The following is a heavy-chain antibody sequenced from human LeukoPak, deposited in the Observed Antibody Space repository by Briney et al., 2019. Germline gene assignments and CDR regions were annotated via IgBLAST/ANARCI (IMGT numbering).Heavy chain of an antibody. D-gene: IGHD1-26*01. V-gene: IGHV5-51*01. Sequence: GESLKISCKSSGYSFTSCWIGWVRQMPGKGLEWMGIIYPGDSDIRYSPSFRGQVTISTDKSTSTAYLQWSSLKASDTAMYYCARHRGSYSYDYWGQGTLVTVSS. J-gene: IGHJ4*02. CDR2: IYPGDSDI. CDR3: ARHRGSYSYDY. CDR1: GYSFTSCW.